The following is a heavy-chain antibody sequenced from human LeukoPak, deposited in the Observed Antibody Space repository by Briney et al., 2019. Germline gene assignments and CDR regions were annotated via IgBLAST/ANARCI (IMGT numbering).Heavy chain of an antibody. V-gene: IGHV3-43*02. J-gene: IGHJ4*02. CDR3: VRNFDY. CDR2: ISVDVGRT. CDR1: GFTFTDYD. Sequence: PGGSLRLSCAASGFTFTDYDMLWVRRVSGKGLEWVSLISVDVGRTYYAESMKGRLTISRDNGKNSLYLQMNSLITEDTALYYCVRNFDYWGQGALVTVSS.